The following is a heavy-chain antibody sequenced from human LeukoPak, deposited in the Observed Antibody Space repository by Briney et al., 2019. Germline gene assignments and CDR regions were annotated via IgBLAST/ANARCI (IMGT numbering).Heavy chain of an antibody. Sequence: GASVKVSCKASGYTFTSYGISWVRQAPGQGLEWMGWISAYNANTNYAQKLQGRVTMTRDTSTSTAYMELRSLRSDDTAMYYCARDIYQLPNFDYWGQGTLVTVSS. V-gene: IGHV1-18*01. J-gene: IGHJ4*02. CDR2: ISAYNANT. CDR1: GYTFTSYG. D-gene: IGHD2-2*01. CDR3: ARDIYQLPNFDY.